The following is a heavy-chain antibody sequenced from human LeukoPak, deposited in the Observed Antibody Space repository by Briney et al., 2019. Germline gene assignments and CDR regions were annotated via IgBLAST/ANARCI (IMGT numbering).Heavy chain of an antibody. CDR2: IYSGGST. D-gene: IGHD3-10*01. V-gene: IGHV3-53*01. J-gene: IGHJ4*02. CDR3: ARAPDYYGSGSYYTNIEFDY. CDR1: GFTVSSNY. Sequence: PGGSLRLSCAASGFTVSSNYMSWVRQAPGKGLEWVSVIYSGGSTYYADSVKGRFTISRDNSKNTLYLQMNSLRAEDTAVYYCARAPDYYGSGSYYTNIEFDYWGQGTLATVSS.